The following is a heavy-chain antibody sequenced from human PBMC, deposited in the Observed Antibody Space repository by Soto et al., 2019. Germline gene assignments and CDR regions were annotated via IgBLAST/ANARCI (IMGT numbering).Heavy chain of an antibody. D-gene: IGHD1-26*01. CDR2: IRPDGNEI. CDR1: GFTLSTEW. CDR3: GTDQWGAAFEI. V-gene: IGHV3-7*01. Sequence: PXGCLRLSCVASGFTLSTEWMAWVRQTPGKGLEFVANIRPDGNEINYVDSVKGRFTISRDNAKNSLFLQMNSLRHDDTAVYYCGTDQWGAAFEIGGQGTTVTVS. J-gene: IGHJ3*02.